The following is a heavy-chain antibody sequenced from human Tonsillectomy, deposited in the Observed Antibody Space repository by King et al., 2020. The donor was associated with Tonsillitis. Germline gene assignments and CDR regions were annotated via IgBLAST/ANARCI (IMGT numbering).Heavy chain of an antibody. Sequence: QLVQSGAEVERPGASVRVSCKASGYTFTNYYVHWVRQAPGQGLEWLGLINPSGGTDYAQRFQGRVTMTRDTSTSTVYMDLSSLRFEDTAVYYCARDPGYSTCWYRLYFDLWGRGTLVTVSS. CDR3: ARDPGYSTCWYRLYFDL. D-gene: IGHD6-13*01. CDR1: GYTFTNYY. V-gene: IGHV1-46*01. J-gene: IGHJ2*01. CDR2: INPSGGT.